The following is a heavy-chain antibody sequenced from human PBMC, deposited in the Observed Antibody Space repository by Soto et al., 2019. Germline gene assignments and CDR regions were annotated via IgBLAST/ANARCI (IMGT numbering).Heavy chain of an antibody. CDR2: VIASGGTT. J-gene: IGHJ6*02. D-gene: IGHD3-10*01. CDR1: GFNFSSYA. V-gene: IGHV3-23*01. Sequence: EVQLLESGGGLVQPGGSLRLSCAASGFNFSSYAMSWVRQAPGMGLEWVSTVIASGGTTYYADSVKGRFTISRDNSKNTMYLRMNSLRAEDTAVYLCSKDISGDLFPYYYYGMDVWGQGTTVTVSS. CDR3: SKDISGDLFPYYYYGMDV.